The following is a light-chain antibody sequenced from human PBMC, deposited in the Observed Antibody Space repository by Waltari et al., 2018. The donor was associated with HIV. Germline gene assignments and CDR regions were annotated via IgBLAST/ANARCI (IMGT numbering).Light chain of an antibody. V-gene: IGLV2-11*01. J-gene: IGLJ3*02. CDR1: SSAVGGYNY. Sequence: QSALTQPRSVSGSPGQSVTISCTGTSSAVGGYNYVSWYQCHPGKAPKLIIYDVYKRPPGVTDRVSGSKSGNTASLIISGLQADDEADYYCCSYANSYTVFGGGTKVTVL. CDR2: DVY. CDR3: CSYANSYTV.